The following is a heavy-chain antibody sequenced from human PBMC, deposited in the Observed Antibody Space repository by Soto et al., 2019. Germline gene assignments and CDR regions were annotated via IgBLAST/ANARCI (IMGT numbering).Heavy chain of an antibody. D-gene: IGHD2-2*01. CDR2: IIPILGIA. J-gene: IGHJ6*03. CDR1: GGTLSSYT. Sequence: GASVKVSCKASGGTLSSYTISWVRQAPGQGLEWMGRIIPILGIANYAQKFQGRVTITADKSTSTAYMELRSLRSDDTAVYYCATRSGTAMPSYYYMDVWGKGTTVTVSS. CDR3: ATRSGTAMPSYYYMDV. V-gene: IGHV1-69*02.